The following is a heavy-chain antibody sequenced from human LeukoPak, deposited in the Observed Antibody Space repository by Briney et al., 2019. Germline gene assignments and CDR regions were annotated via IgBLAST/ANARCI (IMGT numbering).Heavy chain of an antibody. CDR2: IYYSGST. CDR1: GGSISSYY. CDR3: ARGSSGYYQPRHFDY. Sequence: PPETLSLTCTVSGGSISSYYWSWIRQPPGKGLEWIGYIYYSGSTYYNPSLKSRVTISVDTSKNQFSLKLSSVTAADTAVYYCARGSSGYYQPRHFDYWGQGTLVTVSS. D-gene: IGHD3-22*01. J-gene: IGHJ4*02. V-gene: IGHV4-59*06.